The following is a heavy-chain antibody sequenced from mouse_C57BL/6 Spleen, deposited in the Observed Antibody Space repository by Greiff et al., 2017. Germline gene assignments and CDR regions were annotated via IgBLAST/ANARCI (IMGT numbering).Heavy chain of an antibody. CDR2: INYDGSST. J-gene: IGHJ2*01. V-gene: IGHV5-16*01. Sequence: EVQLVESEGGLVQPGSSMKLSCTASGFTFSDYYMAWVRQVPEKGLEWVANINYDGSSTYYLDSLKSRFIISRDNAKNILYLQMSSLKSEDTATYYCARDSSLRYFDYWGQGTTLTVSS. CDR1: GFTFSDYY. D-gene: IGHD1-1*01. CDR3: ARDSSLRYFDY.